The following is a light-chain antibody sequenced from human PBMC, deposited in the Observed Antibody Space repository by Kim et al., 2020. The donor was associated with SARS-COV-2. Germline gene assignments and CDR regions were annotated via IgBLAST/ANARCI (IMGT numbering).Light chain of an antibody. Sequence: SYELTQPPSVSMAPGKTARITCGGNNIGSKSVHWYQQKPGQAPVLVIYYDSERPSGIPERFSGSNSGNTATLTISRVEAGDEADYYCQVWDSSSDHYVFGTGTKVTVL. CDR2: YDS. V-gene: IGLV3-21*04. CDR1: NIGSKS. CDR3: QVWDSSSDHYV. J-gene: IGLJ1*01.